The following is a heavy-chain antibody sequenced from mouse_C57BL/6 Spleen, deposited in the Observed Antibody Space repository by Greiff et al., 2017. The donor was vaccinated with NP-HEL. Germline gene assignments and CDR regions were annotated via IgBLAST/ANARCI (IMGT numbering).Heavy chain of an antibody. CDR3: TSMITRAWFAY. Sequence: VKLQQSGAELVRPGASVTLSCKASGYTFTDYEMHWVKQTPVHGLEWIGAIDPETGGTAYNQKFKGKAILTADKSSSTAYMELRSLTSEDSAVYYCTSMITRAWFAYWGQGTLVTVSA. D-gene: IGHD2-4*01. J-gene: IGHJ3*01. V-gene: IGHV1-15*01. CDR1: GYTFTDYE. CDR2: IDPETGGT.